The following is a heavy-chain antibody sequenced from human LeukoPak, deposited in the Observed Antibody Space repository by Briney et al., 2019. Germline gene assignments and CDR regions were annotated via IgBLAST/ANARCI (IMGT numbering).Heavy chain of an antibody. V-gene: IGHV1-2*02. CDR2: INPNSGGT. CDR3: ARDLKSRGSLNADYYYYGMDV. CDR1: GYTFTGYY. D-gene: IGHD3-10*01. J-gene: IGHJ6*02. Sequence: GAAVKVSCKASGYTFTGYYMHWVRQAPGQGLEWMGWINPNSGGTNYAQKFQGRVTMTRDTSISTAYMELSRLRSDDTAVYYCARDLKSRGSLNADYYYYGMDVWGQGTTVTVSS.